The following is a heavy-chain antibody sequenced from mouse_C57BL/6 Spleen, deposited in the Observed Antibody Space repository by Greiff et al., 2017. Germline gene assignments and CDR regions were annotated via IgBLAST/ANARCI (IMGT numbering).Heavy chain of an antibody. CDR2: INPNYGTT. CDR1: GYSFTDYN. CDR3: SRTARGISPPLCY. Sequence: VQLQQSGPELVKPGASVKISCKASGYSFTDYNMNWVKQSNGKSLEWIGVINPNYGTTSYNQKFKCKATLTVDQSSSTAYMQLHSLTSADSAVFYFSRTARGISPPLCYWGQGTTLTVSS. J-gene: IGHJ2*01. D-gene: IGHD3-1*01. V-gene: IGHV1-39*01.